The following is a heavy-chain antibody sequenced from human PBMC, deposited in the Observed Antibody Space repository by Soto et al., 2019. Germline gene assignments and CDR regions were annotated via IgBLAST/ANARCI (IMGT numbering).Heavy chain of an antibody. Sequence: QVQLQESGPGLVKPSETLSLTCTVSGGSISSYYWSWIRQPPGKGLEWIGYIYYSGSTNYNPSLKSRVTISVDTSKNQFSLKLSSVTAADTAVYYCARLEPWDIVVVPAAGEAWGQGTLVTVSS. J-gene: IGHJ4*02. CDR2: IYYSGST. CDR1: GGSISSYY. V-gene: IGHV4-59*08. CDR3: ARLEPWDIVVVPAAGEA. D-gene: IGHD2-2*01.